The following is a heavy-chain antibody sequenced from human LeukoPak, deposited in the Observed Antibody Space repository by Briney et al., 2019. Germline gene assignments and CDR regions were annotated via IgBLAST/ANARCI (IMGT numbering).Heavy chain of an antibody. D-gene: IGHD2-2*03. CDR2: IYYSGST. Sequence: SETLSLTCTVSGGSISSGDYYWSWIRQPPGKGLEWIGYIYYSGSTYYNPSLKSRVTISVDTSKNQFSLKLSSGTAADTAVYYCASGYCSSTSCHEDYYYGMDVWGQGTTVTVSS. V-gene: IGHV4-30-4*01. CDR1: GGSISSGDYY. J-gene: IGHJ6*02. CDR3: ASGYCSSTSCHEDYYYGMDV.